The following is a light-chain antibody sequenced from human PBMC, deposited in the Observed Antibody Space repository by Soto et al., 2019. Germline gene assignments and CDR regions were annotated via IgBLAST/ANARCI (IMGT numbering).Light chain of an antibody. V-gene: IGLV2-14*03. CDR1: SSDVGAYDY. Sequence: QSVLTPPASVSGSPGQWITISCTGTSSDVGAYDYVSWYQQHPNKAPRLIIYEVSNRPSGVSNRFSGSKSVNTATLTISGLQAEDEADYYCSSYTSGSTRVFGTGTKVTVL. CDR3: SSYTSGSTRV. CDR2: EVS. J-gene: IGLJ1*01.